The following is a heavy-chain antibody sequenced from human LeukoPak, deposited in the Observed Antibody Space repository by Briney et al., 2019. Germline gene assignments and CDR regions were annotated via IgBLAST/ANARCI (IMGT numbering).Heavy chain of an antibody. V-gene: IGHV3-23*01. Sequence: PGGSLRLSCAASGFTFSSYGMSWVRQAPGKGLEWVSAISGSGGSTYYADSVKGRFTISRDNSKNTLYLQMNSLRAEDTAVYYCAKAPYYYDSSGYYSGYYFDYWGQGTLVTVSS. CDR3: AKAPYYYDSSGYYSGYYFDY. J-gene: IGHJ4*02. D-gene: IGHD3-22*01. CDR2: ISGSGGST. CDR1: GFTFSSYG.